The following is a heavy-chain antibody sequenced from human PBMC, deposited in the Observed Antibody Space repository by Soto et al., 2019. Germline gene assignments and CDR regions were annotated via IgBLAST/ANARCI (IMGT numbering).Heavy chain of an antibody. CDR1: GFTFNNYA. J-gene: IGHJ4*02. Sequence: EVQLLESGGGLVQPGGSLRLSCAASGFTFNNYAMSWVRQVQVKGLEWVSCISDSVGSTYYEDSVKGRFTISRDNSRNTLYLQLNSLRVEDTAVYYCAKLRTEVCWGGNDCWGQGKLVTVSS. CDR2: ISDSVGST. D-gene: IGHD3-16*01. V-gene: IGHV3-23*01. CDR3: AKLRTEVCWGGNDC.